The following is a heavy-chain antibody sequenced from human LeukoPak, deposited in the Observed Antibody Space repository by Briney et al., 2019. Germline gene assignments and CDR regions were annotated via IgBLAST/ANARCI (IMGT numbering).Heavy chain of an antibody. D-gene: IGHD5-24*01. CDR1: GFTFSTYG. CDR2: ISYDGSNK. Sequence: GGSLRLSCAASGFTFSTYGMHWVRQAPGKGLEWVAVISYDGSNKYYADSVKGRFTISRDNSKYTLYLQINSLRSDDTAVYYCARARRGVEMATIFDFWGQGTLVTVSS. J-gene: IGHJ4*02. CDR3: ARARRGVEMATIFDF. V-gene: IGHV3-30*03.